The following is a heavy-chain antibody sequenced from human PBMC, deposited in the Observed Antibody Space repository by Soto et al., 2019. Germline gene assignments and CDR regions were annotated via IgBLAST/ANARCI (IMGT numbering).Heavy chain of an antibody. D-gene: IGHD3-22*01. V-gene: IGHV3-30-3*01. Sequence: TGGSLRLSCAASGFTLSSYAMHWVRQAPGKGLEWVAVISYDGSNKYYADSVKGRFTISRDNSKNTLYLQMNSLRAEDTAVYYCARDSQGSSGFDYWGQGTLVTVSS. CDR2: ISYDGSNK. CDR1: GFTLSSYA. J-gene: IGHJ4*02. CDR3: ARDSQGSSGFDY.